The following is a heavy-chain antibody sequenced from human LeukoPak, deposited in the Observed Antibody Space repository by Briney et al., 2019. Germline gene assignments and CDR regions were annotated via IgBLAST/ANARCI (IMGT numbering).Heavy chain of an antibody. V-gene: IGHV3-23*01. Sequence: GGSLRLSCAASGFTFSNYAMSWVRQAPGKGLAWVSGISGSGTSTYYADSVKGRFTISRDNSKNTLYVEMNSLRAEDTAVYYCTAAIHTYIWFDPWGQGTLVTVSS. J-gene: IGHJ5*02. CDR1: GFTFSNYA. D-gene: IGHD2-2*02. CDR3: TAAIHTYIWFDP. CDR2: ISGSGTST.